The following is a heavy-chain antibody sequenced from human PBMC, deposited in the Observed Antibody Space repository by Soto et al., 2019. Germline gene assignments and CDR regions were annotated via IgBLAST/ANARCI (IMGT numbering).Heavy chain of an antibody. J-gene: IGHJ3*02. CDR2: IYPGDSDT. CDR1: GYISTSNW. V-gene: IGHV5-51*01. CDR3: ARVTMSHAFDI. Sequence: GESLKISCKGSGYISTSNWIGWVRQMPGKGLEWMGIIYPGDSDTRYSPSFQGQVTISVDKSITTAYLQWSSLKAPETAMYYCARVTMSHAFDIWGQGTMVTVSS. D-gene: IGHD3-10*02.